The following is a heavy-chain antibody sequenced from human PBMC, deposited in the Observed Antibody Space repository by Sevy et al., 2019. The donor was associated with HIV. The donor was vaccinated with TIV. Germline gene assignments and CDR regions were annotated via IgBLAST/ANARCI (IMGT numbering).Heavy chain of an antibody. CDR1: GFTFSSYA. V-gene: IGHV3-30-3*01. Sequence: GGSLRLSCAASGFTFSSYAMHWVRQAPGKGLEWVAVISYDGSNKYYADSVKGGFTISRDNSKNTLYLQMNSLRAEDTAVYYCTRSMTQFYYYGMDVWGQGTTVTVSS. CDR2: ISYDGSNK. J-gene: IGHJ6*02. CDR3: TRSMTQFYYYGMDV. D-gene: IGHD2-21*02.